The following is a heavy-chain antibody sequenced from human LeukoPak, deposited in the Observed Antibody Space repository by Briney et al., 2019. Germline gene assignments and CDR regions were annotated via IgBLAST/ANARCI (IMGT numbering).Heavy chain of an antibody. D-gene: IGHD4-17*01. CDR2: INHSGST. J-gene: IGHJ4*02. CDR3: ARAGLNGDVDY. CDR1: GASFSGYY. Sequence: SETLSLTCAVYGASFSGYYWSWLRQPPGKGLEWIGEINHSGSTNYNPSLKSRVTISVDTSKKQFSLTLNSGTAADTAVYYCARAGLNGDVDYWGQETLVTVSS. V-gene: IGHV4-34*01.